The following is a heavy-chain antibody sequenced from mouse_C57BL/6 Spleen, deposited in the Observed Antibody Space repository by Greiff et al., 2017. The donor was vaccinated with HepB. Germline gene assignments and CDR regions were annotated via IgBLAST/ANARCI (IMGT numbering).Heavy chain of an antibody. V-gene: IGHV5-6*01. D-gene: IGHD1-1*01. CDR2: ISSGGSYT. CDR1: GFTFSSYG. Sequence: EVMLVESGGDLVKPGGSLKLSCAASGFTFSSYGMSWVRQTPDKRLEWVATISSGGSYTYYPDSVKGRFTISRDNAKNTLYLQMSSLKSEDTAMYYCAKHNHYGSSWYFDVWGTGTTVTVSS. CDR3: AKHNHYGSSWYFDV. J-gene: IGHJ1*03.